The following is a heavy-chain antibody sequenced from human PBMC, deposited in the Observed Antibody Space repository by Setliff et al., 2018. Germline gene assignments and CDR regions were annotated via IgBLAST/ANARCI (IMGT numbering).Heavy chain of an antibody. Sequence: GASVKVSCKSSGGTFSSSGIIWVRQAPGQGLQWLGRFIPILGATNYAQNFQGRVTITADESTSTGYMELRSLRSDDTAVYYCARELRSPYWHLDSWGQGTQVTVSS. D-gene: IGHD3-16*01. V-gene: IGHV1-69*13. CDR3: ARELRSPYWHLDS. CDR1: GGTFSSSG. J-gene: IGHJ5*01. CDR2: FIPILGAT.